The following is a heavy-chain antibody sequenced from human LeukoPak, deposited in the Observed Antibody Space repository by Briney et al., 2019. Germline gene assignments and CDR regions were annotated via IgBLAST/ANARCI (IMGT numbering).Heavy chain of an antibody. CDR3: AKSLGYCSGGSCPGYFDY. CDR2: ISYDGSNK. J-gene: IGHJ4*02. CDR1: GFTFSSYG. Sequence: PGGSLRLSCAASGFTFSSYGMHWVRQAPGKGLEWVAVISYDGSNKYYADSVKGRFTISRDNSKNTLYLQMNSLRAEDTAVYYCAKSLGYCSGGSCPGYFDYWGQGTLVTVSS. V-gene: IGHV3-30*18. D-gene: IGHD2-15*01.